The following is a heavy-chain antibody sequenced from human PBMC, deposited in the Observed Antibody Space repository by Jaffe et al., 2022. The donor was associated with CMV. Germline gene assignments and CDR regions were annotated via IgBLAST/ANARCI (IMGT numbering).Heavy chain of an antibody. V-gene: IGHV3-23*01. D-gene: IGHD3-22*01. CDR3: AKDSNKAYYYDNSGFYYGYYLDY. J-gene: IGHJ4*02. CDR1: GFTFSNYA. CDR2: ISGNGGTT. Sequence: EVQLLESGGGLVQPGGSLRLSCAASGFTFSNYAINWVRQAPGKGLEWVSGISGNGGTTYYANSVKGRFTISRDNSKNTLYLQMNSLRAEDTAIYYCAKDSNKAYYYDNSGFYYGYYLDYWGPGTLVTVSS.